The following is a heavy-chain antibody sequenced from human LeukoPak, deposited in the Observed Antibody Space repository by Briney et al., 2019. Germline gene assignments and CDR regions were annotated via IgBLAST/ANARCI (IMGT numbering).Heavy chain of an antibody. J-gene: IGHJ4*02. D-gene: IGHD3-22*01. CDR2: ISYDGSNK. Sequence: PGGSLRLSCAASGFTFSSYAMNWVRQAPGKGLEWVAFISYDGSNKYYADSVKGRFTISRDNAKNSLYLQMDSLRAEDTAVYYCARNQEIDYYDSSGFYWGVEYWGQGTLVTASS. V-gene: IGHV3-30-3*01. CDR1: GFTFSSYA. CDR3: ARNQEIDYYDSSGFYWGVEY.